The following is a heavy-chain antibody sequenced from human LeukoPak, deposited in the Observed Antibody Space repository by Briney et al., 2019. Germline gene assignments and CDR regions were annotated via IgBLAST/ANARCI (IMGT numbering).Heavy chain of an antibody. CDR2: ISSSGDTT. Sequence: GGSLRLSCAASGFTFSGYAMSWVRQAPGKGLEWVSAISSSGDTTYYADSVKGRFTISRDNSKTTLYGQMNSLRVEDTAIYYCAKGDRVAAAAMVDYWGQGTLVTVSS. CDR3: AKGDRVAAAAMVDY. CDR1: GFTFSGYA. D-gene: IGHD6-13*01. V-gene: IGHV3-23*01. J-gene: IGHJ4*02.